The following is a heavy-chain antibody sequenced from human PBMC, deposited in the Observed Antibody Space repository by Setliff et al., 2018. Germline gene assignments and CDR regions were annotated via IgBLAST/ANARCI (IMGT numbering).Heavy chain of an antibody. V-gene: IGHV4-61*02. CDR1: GGSISSGSYY. CDR3: ARRNGASNYRFYFDY. D-gene: IGHD4-4*01. J-gene: IGHJ4*02. CDR2: IYTSGNT. Sequence: SETLSLTCTVSGGSISSGSYYWNWIRQPAGKGLEWIGRIYTSGNTNLNPSLRNRVAMSLDTSRNQLSLRLSSVTATDTAVYYCARRNGASNYRFYFDYWGQGILVTVSS.